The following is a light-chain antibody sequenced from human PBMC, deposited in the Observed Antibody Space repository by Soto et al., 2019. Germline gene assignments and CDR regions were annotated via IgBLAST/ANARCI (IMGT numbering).Light chain of an antibody. CDR1: SSDVGSYDH. Sequence: QSALTQPASVSGSPGQSITISCSGTSSDVGSYDHVAWYQQFPGKTPKLMIYEVSNRPSGVSSRFSGSKSGNTASLTISGLQAEDEADYYCCSHTRSSTYVFGSGTKLTVL. CDR3: CSHTRSSTYV. CDR2: EVS. V-gene: IGLV2-14*01. J-gene: IGLJ1*01.